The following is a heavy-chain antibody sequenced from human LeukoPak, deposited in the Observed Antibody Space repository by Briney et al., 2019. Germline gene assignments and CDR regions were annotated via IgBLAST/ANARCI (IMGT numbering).Heavy chain of an antibody. J-gene: IGHJ4*02. CDR3: ARVGDNGGHSVCDS. D-gene: IGHD3-22*01. CDR1: GGSVSGYY. V-gene: IGHV4-59*02. CDR2: THYSGST. Sequence: SETLSLTCTVSGGSVSGYYWSWIRQPPGKGLEWIGYTHYSGSTAYNPSLKSRVTMSVDTSKNQVSLRLSSMTAADTALYYCARVGDNGGHSVCDSWGQGTLVTVSS.